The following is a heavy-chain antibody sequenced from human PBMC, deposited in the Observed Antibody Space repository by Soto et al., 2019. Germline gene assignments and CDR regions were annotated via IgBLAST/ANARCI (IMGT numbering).Heavy chain of an antibody. CDR1: GYTLTELS. CDR3: GTSGYCSSTSCYRPGDAFDI. D-gene: IGHD2-2*01. CDR2: FDPEDGET. J-gene: IGHJ3*02. V-gene: IGHV1-24*01. Sequence: VQLVQSGSEVKKPGASVKVSCKVSGYTLTELSMHWVRQAPGKGLEWMGGFDPEDGETIYAQTFQGRVTMTEDTSTDTAYMELSSLRSEDTAVYYCGTSGYCSSTSCYRPGDAFDIWDQGTMVIVSS.